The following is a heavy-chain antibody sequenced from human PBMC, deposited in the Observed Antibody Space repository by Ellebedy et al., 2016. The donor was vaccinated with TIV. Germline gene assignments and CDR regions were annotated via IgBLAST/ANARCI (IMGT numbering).Heavy chain of an antibody. Sequence: SETLSLXXAVSGGSISSSNWWSWVRQPPGKGLEWIGEIYHSGSTNYNPSLKSRVTISVDKSKNQFSLKLSSVTAADTAVYYCARWVVTGYYYYYGMDVWGQGTTVTVSS. D-gene: IGHD2-21*02. CDR1: GGSISSSNW. CDR3: ARWVVTGYYYYYGMDV. V-gene: IGHV4-4*02. CDR2: IYHSGST. J-gene: IGHJ6*02.